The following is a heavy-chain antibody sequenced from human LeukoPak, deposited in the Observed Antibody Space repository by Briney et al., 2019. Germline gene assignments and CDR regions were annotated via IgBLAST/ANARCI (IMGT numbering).Heavy chain of an antibody. Sequence: PSETLSLTCTVSGGPISSSSYYWGWVRQPPGKGLEWIGSVFSSGSTYYNPSLKSPVTVSVDTSKNQFSLKLSSVTAADTAVYYCARLPWGAYSSFDPWGQGTLVTVSS. CDR2: VFSSGST. J-gene: IGHJ5*02. CDR1: GGPISSSSYY. CDR3: ARLPWGAYSSFDP. V-gene: IGHV4-39*01. D-gene: IGHD3-16*01.